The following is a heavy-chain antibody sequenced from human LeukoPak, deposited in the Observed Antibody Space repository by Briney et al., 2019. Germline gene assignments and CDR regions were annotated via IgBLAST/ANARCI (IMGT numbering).Heavy chain of an antibody. D-gene: IGHD6-13*01. CDR1: GGTFSSYA. V-gene: IGHV1-69*05. CDR2: IIPIFGTA. J-gene: IGHJ5*02. CDR3: GRGRGGAAAGTVSWFDP. Sequence: GASVKVSCKASGGTFSSYAISWVRQAPGQGLEWMGRIIPIFGTANYAQKFQGRVTITTDESTSTAYIELSSLRTKDTAVYYCGRGRGGAAAGTVSWFDPWGEGTLVTVSS.